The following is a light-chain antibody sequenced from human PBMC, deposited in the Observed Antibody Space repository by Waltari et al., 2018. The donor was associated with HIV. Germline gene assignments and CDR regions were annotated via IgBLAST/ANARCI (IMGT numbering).Light chain of an antibody. CDR3: QSYDSSLSVVV. CDR1: SSNIGAGYD. CDR2: GNS. V-gene: IGLV1-40*01. J-gene: IGLJ2*01. Sequence: QSVLTQPPSVSGAPGQRVTISCTGSSSNIGAGYDVNWYQHLPGTAPKLLIYGNSNRPSGVPDRFSGSKSVTSASLAITGLQAEDESDYYCQSYDSSLSVVVFGGGTKLTVL.